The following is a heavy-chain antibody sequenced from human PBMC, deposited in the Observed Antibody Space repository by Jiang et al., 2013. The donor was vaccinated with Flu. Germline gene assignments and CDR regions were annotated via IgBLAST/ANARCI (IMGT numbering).Heavy chain of an antibody. J-gene: IGHJ5*02. CDR2: IYSDGRIT. CDR1: GFTFSSYW. D-gene: IGHD6-13*01. CDR3: AGSSSFDNWFDP. Sequence: LVHPGGSLRLSCAASGFTFSSYWMHWVRQAPGKGLVWVSRIYSDGRITSYADSVEGRFTISRDNARNTLYLQMNSLRAEDTAVYFCAGSSSFDNWFDPWGQGTLVTVSS. V-gene: IGHV3-74*01.